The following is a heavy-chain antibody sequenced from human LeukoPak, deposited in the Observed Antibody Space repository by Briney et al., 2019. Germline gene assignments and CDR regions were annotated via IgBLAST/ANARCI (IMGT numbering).Heavy chain of an antibody. Sequence: SETLSLTCTVSVGSIGTYYWSWIRQPPGKGLEWIGYIYYSGSTNYNPSLKSRVTISVDRSKNQFSLKLSSVTAADTAVYYCARDRSRFDPWGQGTLVTVSS. CDR3: ARDRSRFDP. V-gene: IGHV4-59*12. CDR1: VGSIGTYY. J-gene: IGHJ5*02. CDR2: IYYSGST.